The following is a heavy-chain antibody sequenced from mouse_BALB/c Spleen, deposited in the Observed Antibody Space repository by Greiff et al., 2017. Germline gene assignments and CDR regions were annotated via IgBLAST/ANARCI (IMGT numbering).Heavy chain of an antibody. J-gene: IGHJ4*01. V-gene: IGHV1-14*01. CDR3: ARVGYQYYYAMDY. CDR1: GYTFTSYV. CDR2: IKPYNDGY. Sequence: EVQLQQSGPELVQPGASVKMSCTASGYTFTSYVMHWVQQKPGQGLEWIGYIKPYNDGYKYNEKFKGKATLTSDKSSSTAYMELSSLTSEASAVYYCARVGYQYYYAMDYWGQGTSVTVSS.